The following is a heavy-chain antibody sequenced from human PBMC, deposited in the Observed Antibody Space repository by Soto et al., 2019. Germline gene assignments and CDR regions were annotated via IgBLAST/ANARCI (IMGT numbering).Heavy chain of an antibody. CDR2: IIPIFGTA. CDR1: GGTFSSYA. J-gene: IGHJ6*02. Sequence: GASVKVSCKASGGTFSSYAISWVRQAPGQGLEWMGGIIPIFGTANYAQKFQGRVTITADESTSTAYMELSSLRSEDTAVYYCARGGTIFGVVIDPYGMDVWGQGTTVTVSS. CDR3: ARGGTIFGVVIDPYGMDV. D-gene: IGHD3-3*01. V-gene: IGHV1-69*13.